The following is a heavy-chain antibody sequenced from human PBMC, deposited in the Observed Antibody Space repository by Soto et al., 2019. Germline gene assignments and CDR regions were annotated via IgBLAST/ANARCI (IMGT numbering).Heavy chain of an antibody. Sequence: GGSLTLSCAASGFTLCSYWMYWVRQAPGKGLVWVSRINSDGSSISYADSVKGRFTISRDNAKNTLYLQMNSLRAADTAVYYCARDPQNFALGYYYGMDVWGQGTTVTVSS. J-gene: IGHJ6*02. CDR2: INSDGSSI. V-gene: IGHV3-74*01. CDR3: ARDPQNFALGYYYGMDV. D-gene: IGHD1-7*01. CDR1: GFTLCSYW.